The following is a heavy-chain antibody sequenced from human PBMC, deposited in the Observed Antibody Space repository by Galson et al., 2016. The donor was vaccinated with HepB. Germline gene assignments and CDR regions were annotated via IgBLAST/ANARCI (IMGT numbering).Heavy chain of an antibody. CDR1: GFTFSRYW. J-gene: IGHJ4*02. V-gene: IGHV3-7*03. CDR3: ERDRGIVYYSVPGRSFSL. D-gene: IGHD3-10*01. CDR2: TNQDGSEK. Sequence: SLRLSCAASGFTFSRYWMSWLRQAPGKGLEWVANTNQDGSEKYYVDSVKGRFTISRDNTKSSLYLQMDSLRDEDTAVYYCERDRGIVYYSVPGRSFSLWGQGTLVTLSS.